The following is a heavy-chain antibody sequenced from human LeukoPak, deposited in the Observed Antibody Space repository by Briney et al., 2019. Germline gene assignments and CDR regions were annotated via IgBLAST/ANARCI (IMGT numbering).Heavy chain of an antibody. J-gene: IGHJ3*02. Sequence: GGSLRLSCAASGFCFSNYWMHWVRQAPGKGLVWVSRINTDGRSTTYAASVKGRFTISRDNAKNTLYLQMNRLRAEDTALYYCARGLGYSSGWYYAFHIWGQGTMVTVSS. D-gene: IGHD6-19*01. CDR3: ARGLGYSSGWYYAFHI. CDR2: INTDGRST. CDR1: GFCFSNYW. V-gene: IGHV3-74*01.